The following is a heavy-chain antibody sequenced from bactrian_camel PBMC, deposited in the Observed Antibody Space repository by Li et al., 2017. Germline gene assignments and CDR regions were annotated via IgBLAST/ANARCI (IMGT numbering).Heavy chain of an antibody. D-gene: IGHD1*01. CDR2: INSGGGAT. V-gene: IGHV3S31*01. CDR3: SKGQQ. Sequence: DVQLVESGGGSVQPGGSLRLSCRAIGFTFSTYAMSWVRQAPGKGLEWVSAINSGGGATYYADSVKGRFTTSRGNAKNTLYLQLDSLKTEDTAMYNCSKGQQRGQGTQVTVS. CDR1: GFTFSTYA. J-gene: IGHJ4*01.